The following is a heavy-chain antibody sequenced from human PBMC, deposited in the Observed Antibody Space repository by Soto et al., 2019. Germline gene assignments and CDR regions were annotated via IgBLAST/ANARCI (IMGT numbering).Heavy chain of an antibody. D-gene: IGHD3-10*01. Sequence: GGSLRLSCAASGFTFSSYAMSWVRQAPGKGLEWVSAISGSGGSTYSADSVKGRFTISRDNSKNTLYLQMNSLRAEDTAVYYCAKSGPDYYGSGSYSVGSFDYWGQGTLVTVSS. CDR2: ISGSGGST. CDR1: GFTFSSYA. J-gene: IGHJ4*02. CDR3: AKSGPDYYGSGSYSVGSFDY. V-gene: IGHV3-23*01.